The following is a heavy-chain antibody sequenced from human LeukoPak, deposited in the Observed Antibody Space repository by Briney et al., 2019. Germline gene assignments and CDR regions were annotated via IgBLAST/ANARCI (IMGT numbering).Heavy chain of an antibody. CDR2: IYPNSGGT. Sequence: GASVKVSCKASRYTFTGYYMHWVRQAPRQGLEWMGWIYPNSGGTNYAQKFQGRVTMTRDTSISTAYMELSSLRSEDTAVYYCARAGGIVVVPAARIWFDPWGQGTLVTVSS. CDR1: RYTFTGYY. J-gene: IGHJ5*02. D-gene: IGHD2-2*01. V-gene: IGHV1-2*02. CDR3: ARAGGIVVVPAARIWFDP.